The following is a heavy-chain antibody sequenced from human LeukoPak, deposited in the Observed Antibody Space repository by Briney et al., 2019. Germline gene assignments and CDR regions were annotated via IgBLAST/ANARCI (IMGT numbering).Heavy chain of an antibody. CDR3: ARRYCSGGSCYKDY. D-gene: IGHD2-15*01. CDR2: ISGSGGST. CDR1: GFTFSSYA. J-gene: IGHJ4*02. Sequence: GGSLRLSCAASGFTFSSYAMSWVRQAPGKGLEWVSAISGSGGSTYYADSVKGRFTISRDNSKNTLYLQMNSLRAEDTAVYYCARRYCSGGSCYKDYWGQGTLVTVSS. V-gene: IGHV3-23*01.